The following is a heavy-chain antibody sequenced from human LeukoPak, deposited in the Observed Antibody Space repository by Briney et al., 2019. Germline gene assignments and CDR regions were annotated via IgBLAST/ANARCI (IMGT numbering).Heavy chain of an antibody. V-gene: IGHV4-39*07. CDR2: FYYSGST. CDR3: TREVSGSQDY. Sequence: SETLSLTCTVSGASIGSRSYYWGWIRQPPGKGLVWIGSFYYSGSTYYNPSLKSRVTMSVDTSKNQFSLNLTSVTAADTAVYYCTREVSGSQDYWGQGTLVTVSS. J-gene: IGHJ4*02. D-gene: IGHD3-22*01. CDR1: GASIGSRSYY.